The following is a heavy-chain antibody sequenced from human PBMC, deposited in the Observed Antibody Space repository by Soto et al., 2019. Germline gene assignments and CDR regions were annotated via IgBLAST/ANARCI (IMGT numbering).Heavy chain of an antibody. Sequence: EVQLVESGGGLVQPGGSLRLSCAASGFTFSSYWMGWVRQAPGKGLEWVANIKQDGSEKYYVDSVKGRFTISRDNAKNSLYLQMNSLRAEDTAVYYCARISSGWPYYFDYWGQGTLVTVSS. CDR2: IKQDGSEK. CDR3: ARISSGWPYYFDY. V-gene: IGHV3-7*01. J-gene: IGHJ4*02. CDR1: GFTFSSYW. D-gene: IGHD6-19*01.